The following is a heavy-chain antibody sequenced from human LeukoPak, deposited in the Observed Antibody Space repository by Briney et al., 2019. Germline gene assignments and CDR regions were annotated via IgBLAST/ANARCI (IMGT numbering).Heavy chain of an antibody. V-gene: IGHV1-2*06. CDR1: DYIFSGHF. CDR3: ARRPPMSAADNWLDP. CDR2: IDPNSGGT. D-gene: IGHD6-13*01. Sequence: GASVKVSCTASDYIFSGHFIHWVRQAPGQGLEWIGRIDPNSGGTSFAPKFRGRVTMTRDTSISTAYMEVTRLTSDDTAVYYCARRPPMSAADNWLDPWGQGTLVTVSS. J-gene: IGHJ5*02.